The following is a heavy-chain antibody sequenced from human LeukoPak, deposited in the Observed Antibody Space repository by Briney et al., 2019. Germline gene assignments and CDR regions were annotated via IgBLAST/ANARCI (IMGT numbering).Heavy chain of an antibody. V-gene: IGHV3-30*18. CDR1: GFTFSSYG. Sequence: GGSLRLSCAASGFTFSSYGMHWVRQAPGEGLEWVAVISYDGGDKYYADSVKGRFTISRDNSKNTLYLQMNSLRAEDTAVYYCAKDGTKTVGATRAVDYWGQGTLVTVSS. CDR2: ISYDGGDK. D-gene: IGHD1-26*01. CDR3: AKDGTKTVGATRAVDY. J-gene: IGHJ4*02.